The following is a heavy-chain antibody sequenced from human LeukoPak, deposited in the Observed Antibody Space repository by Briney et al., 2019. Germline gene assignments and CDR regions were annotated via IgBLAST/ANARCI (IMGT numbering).Heavy chain of an antibody. Sequence: GGSLRLSCATSGFTFRNYGMHWVRQATGKGLEWVSFIWSDGNNRFYADSVKGRFTISRDNSKKMLYLQMDTLRAEDTALYYCAKDPGASVSGFYMDVWGKGTTDIVSS. V-gene: IGHV3-30*02. CDR3: AKDPGASVSGFYMDV. CDR1: GFTFRNYG. D-gene: IGHD2-8*02. CDR2: IWSDGNNR. J-gene: IGHJ6*03.